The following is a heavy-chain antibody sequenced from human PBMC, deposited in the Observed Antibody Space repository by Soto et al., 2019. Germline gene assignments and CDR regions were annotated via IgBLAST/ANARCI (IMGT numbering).Heavy chain of an antibody. Sequence: QVQLVESGGGVVQPGRSLRLSCAASGFTFSSYGMHWVRQAPGKGLEWVAVIWYDGSNKYYADSVKGRFTISRDNSKNTLYLQMNSLRAEDTAVYYCARDDLEGLGEYYFDYWGQGTLVTVSS. J-gene: IGHJ4*02. V-gene: IGHV3-33*01. CDR3: ARDDLEGLGEYYFDY. D-gene: IGHD3-16*01. CDR2: IWYDGSNK. CDR1: GFTFSSYG.